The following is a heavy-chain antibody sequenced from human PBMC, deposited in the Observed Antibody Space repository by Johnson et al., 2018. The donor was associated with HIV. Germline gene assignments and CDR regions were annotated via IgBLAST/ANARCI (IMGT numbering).Heavy chain of an antibody. J-gene: IGHJ3*02. CDR3: ARGPAGTVTTGNDAFDI. CDR1: GFTFSSYW. Sequence: VQLVESGGGLVQPGGSLRLSCAASGFTFSSYWMSWVRQAPGKGLEWVANIKQDGSEKYYVDSVKGRFTISRDNAKNSLSLQMNSLRAEDTAVYYCARGPAGTVTTGNDAFDIWGQGTMVTVSS. CDR2: IKQDGSEK. V-gene: IGHV3-7*05. D-gene: IGHD4-17*01.